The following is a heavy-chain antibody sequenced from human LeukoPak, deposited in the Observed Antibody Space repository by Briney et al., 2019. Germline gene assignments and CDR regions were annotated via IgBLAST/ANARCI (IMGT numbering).Heavy chain of an antibody. V-gene: IGHV3-30*04. CDR3: AMVSGYGAFEK. CDR2: ISYDGSNK. D-gene: IGHD5-12*01. J-gene: IGHJ3*02. CDR1: GFTFSSYA. Sequence: TGGSLRLSCAASGFTFSSYAMHWVCQAPGKGLEWVAVISYDGSNKYYADSVKGRFTISRDNSKNTLYLQMNSLRAEDTAVYYCAMVSGYGAFEKWGQGTMVTVSS.